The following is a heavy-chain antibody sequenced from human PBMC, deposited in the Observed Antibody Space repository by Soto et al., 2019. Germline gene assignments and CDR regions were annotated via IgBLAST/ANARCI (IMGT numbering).Heavy chain of an antibody. CDR1: GFTFGDYA. CDR2: IRSKAYGGTT. Sequence: GGSLRLSCTASGFTFGDYAMSWFRQAPGKGLEWVGFIRSKAYGGTTEYAASVKGRFTISRDDSKSIAYLQMNSLKTEDTAVYYCTSPYYYDSSGYYSWGQGTLVTVSS. CDR3: TSPYYYDSSGYYS. D-gene: IGHD3-22*01. J-gene: IGHJ4*02. V-gene: IGHV3-49*03.